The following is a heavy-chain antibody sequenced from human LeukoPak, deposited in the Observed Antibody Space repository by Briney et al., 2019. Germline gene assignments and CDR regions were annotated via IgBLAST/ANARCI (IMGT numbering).Heavy chain of an antibody. D-gene: IGHD3-22*01. CDR2: ISYDGSNK. CDR1: GFTFRSYD. V-gene: IGHV3-30-3*01. Sequence: PGGSLRLSCTASGFTFRSYDMHWVRQAPGKGLEWVAVISYDGSNKYYADSVRGRFTISRDNSKNTLYLQMNSLRAEDTAVYYCASLYYYDSSGYDWGQGTLVTVSS. CDR3: ASLYYYDSSGYD. J-gene: IGHJ4*02.